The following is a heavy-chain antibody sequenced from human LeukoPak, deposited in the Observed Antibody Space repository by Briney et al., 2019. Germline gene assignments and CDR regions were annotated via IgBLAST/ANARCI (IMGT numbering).Heavy chain of an antibody. CDR3: ASYSGSYWTGYYYYYMDV. CDR2: IYYSGST. V-gene: IGHV4-61*05. D-gene: IGHD1-26*01. Sequence: PSETLSLTCTVSGGSISSSGYYWGWIRQPPGKGLEWIGYIYYSGSTNYNPSLKSRVTISVDTSKNQFSLKLSSVTAADTAVYYCASYSGSYWTGYYYYYMDVWGKGTTVTVSS. J-gene: IGHJ6*03. CDR1: GGSISSSGYY.